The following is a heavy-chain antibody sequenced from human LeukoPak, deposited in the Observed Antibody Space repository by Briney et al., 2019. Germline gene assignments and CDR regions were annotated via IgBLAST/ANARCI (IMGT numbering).Heavy chain of an antibody. CDR2: ISSSSSYI. V-gene: IGHV3-21*04. Sequence: GGSLRLSCATSGFTFSIYSMNWVRQAPGKGLEWVSSISSSSSYIFYADSVKGRFTISRDNANNSLYLQMNSLRAEDTAVYYCAKASAMIVVVSKHFDYWGQGTLVTVSS. D-gene: IGHD3-22*01. CDR1: GFTFSIYS. J-gene: IGHJ4*02. CDR3: AKASAMIVVVSKHFDY.